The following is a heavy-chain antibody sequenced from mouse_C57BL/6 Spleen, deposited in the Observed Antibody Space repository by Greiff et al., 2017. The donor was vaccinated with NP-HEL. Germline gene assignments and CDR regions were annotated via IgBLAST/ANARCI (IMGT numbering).Heavy chain of an antibody. CDR3: ARDEYYSV. CDR1: GYSITSGYY. J-gene: IGHJ1*03. D-gene: IGHD1-1*01. Sequence: EVKLLESGPGLVKPSQSLSLTCSVTGYSITSGYYWNWIRQFPGNKLEWMGYISYDGSNNYNPSLKNRISITRDTSKNQFFLKLNSVTTEDTATYYCARDEYYSVWGTGTTVTVSS. V-gene: IGHV3-6*01. CDR2: ISYDGSN.